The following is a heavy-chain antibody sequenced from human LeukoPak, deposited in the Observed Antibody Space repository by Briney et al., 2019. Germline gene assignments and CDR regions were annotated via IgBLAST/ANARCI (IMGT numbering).Heavy chain of an antibody. CDR3: ARPHSSIRGFDL. CDR2: VNYTGST. CDR1: GVSISSTSYY. J-gene: IGHJ3*01. Sequence: PSETLSLTCSVSGVSISSTSYYWGWIRQPPGKTLEWIGSVNYTGSTYYNPSLRSRVTISVDTSKNQFSLKLSSVTAADTAAYYCARPHSSIRGFDLWGQGTMVAVSS. D-gene: IGHD6-13*01. V-gene: IGHV4-39*07.